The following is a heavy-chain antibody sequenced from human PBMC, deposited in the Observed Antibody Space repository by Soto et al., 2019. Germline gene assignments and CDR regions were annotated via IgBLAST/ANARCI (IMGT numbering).Heavy chain of an antibody. D-gene: IGHD1-20*01. Sequence: GGSLRLSCAASGFTFSSYAMTWVRQAPGKGLEWVSTISGTGDNTYYADSVKGRFTISRDNSKNTVYLQMNSLRAEDTAVYYCVKAVYLLDFDYWGQGTLVTVSS. J-gene: IGHJ4*02. CDR3: VKAVYLLDFDY. V-gene: IGHV3-23*01. CDR2: ISGTGDNT. CDR1: GFTFSSYA.